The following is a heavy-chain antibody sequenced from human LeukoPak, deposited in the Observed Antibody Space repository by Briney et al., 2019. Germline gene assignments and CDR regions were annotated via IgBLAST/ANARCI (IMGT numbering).Heavy chain of an antibody. D-gene: IGHD6-13*01. J-gene: IGHJ4*02. V-gene: IGHV3-53*04. CDR2: IYSGGST. Sequence: GGSLRLSCAASAYTASSNYMSWVRQAPGKGLEWVSVIYSGGSTYYADSVKGRFTISRHNSKNTLYLQMNSLRAADTAVCYCAPRIAAAGPFDYWGQGTLVTVSS. CDR1: AYTASSNY. CDR3: APRIAAAGPFDY.